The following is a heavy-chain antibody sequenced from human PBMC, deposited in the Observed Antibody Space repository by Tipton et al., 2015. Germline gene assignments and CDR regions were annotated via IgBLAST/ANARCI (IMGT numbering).Heavy chain of an antibody. Sequence: TLSLTCTVSGGSISVSSVYWGWIRQSPGKGLEWIGSYYYTGATYYNPSLKSRVNISPDRSKAHFSLRLTSVAAADTAVYYCARLGRWLEVDFWGQGALVTVSS. J-gene: IGHJ4*02. CDR1: GGSISVSSVY. D-gene: IGHD5-24*01. CDR3: ARLGRWLEVDF. V-gene: IGHV4-39*02. CDR2: YYYTGAT.